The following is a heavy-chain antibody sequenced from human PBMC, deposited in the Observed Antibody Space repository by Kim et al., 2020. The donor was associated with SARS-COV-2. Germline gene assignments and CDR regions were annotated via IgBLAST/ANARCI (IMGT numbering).Heavy chain of an antibody. V-gene: IGHV3-30*18. CDR1: GFTFSSYG. D-gene: IGHD1-26*01. Sequence: GGSLRLSCAASGFTFSSYGMHWVRQAPGKGLEWVAVISYDGSNKYYADSVKGRFTISRDNSKNTLYLQMNSLRAEDTAVYYCAKGTGGLKWEILWLYDFDYWGQGTLVTVSS. J-gene: IGHJ4*02. CDR2: ISYDGSNK. CDR3: AKGTGGLKWEILWLYDFDY.